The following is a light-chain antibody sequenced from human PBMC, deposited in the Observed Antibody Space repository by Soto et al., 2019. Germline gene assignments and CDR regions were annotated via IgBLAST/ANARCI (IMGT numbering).Light chain of an antibody. CDR3: KRYGT. V-gene: IGKV3-20*01. Sequence: VSRSFAASLSLTPRENVXVSYRASQIFPNSYLFWYHEKPSQHPRVLIYSAARIPTGIPSKFAGSGYRSDFSITSVRVGPEDCGVYYFKRYGTFGQGTKVDIK. J-gene: IGKJ1*01. CDR2: SAA. CDR1: QIFPNSY.